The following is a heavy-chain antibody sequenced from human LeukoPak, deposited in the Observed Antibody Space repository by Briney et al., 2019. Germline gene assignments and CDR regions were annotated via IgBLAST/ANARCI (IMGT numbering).Heavy chain of an antibody. CDR1: GGSFSGYY. D-gene: IGHD2-2*01. J-gene: IGHJ4*02. CDR3: ARGGYCSSTSCYYGRVDY. Sequence: PSETLSLTCAVYGGSFSGYYWSWIRQPPGKGLEWIGEINHSGSTNYNPSLTSRVTISVGTSKNQFSLKLSSVTAADTAVYYCARGGYCSSTSCYYGRVDYWGQGTLVTVSS. V-gene: IGHV4-34*01. CDR2: INHSGST.